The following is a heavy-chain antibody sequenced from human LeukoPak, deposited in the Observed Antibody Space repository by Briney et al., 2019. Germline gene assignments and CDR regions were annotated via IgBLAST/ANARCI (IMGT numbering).Heavy chain of an antibody. D-gene: IGHD1-26*01. CDR2: LYSGGSI. CDR3: ARSSISSYYED. J-gene: IGHJ4*02. CDR1: GFTVSSSY. V-gene: IGHV3-66*01. Sequence: SGGSLRLSCAGSGFTVSSSYMSWVRQAPGRGLEWVSILYSGGSIFYADSVKGRFTISRDISKNVLHLQMNSLRADDTAVYYCARSSISSYYEDWGQGTLVTVSS.